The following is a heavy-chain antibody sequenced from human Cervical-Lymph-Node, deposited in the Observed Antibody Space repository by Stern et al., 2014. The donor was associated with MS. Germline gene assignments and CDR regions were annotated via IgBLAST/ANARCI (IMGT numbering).Heavy chain of an antibody. CDR3: TRGDSMTGFDF. CDR2: IGTAGDT. V-gene: IGHV3-13*01. CDR1: EFIVSTYD. D-gene: IGHD3-3*02. Sequence: EVQLVESGGGLVQPGGSLRLSCAASEFIVSTYDMNWVRQVTGQGLEWVSGIGTAGDTHYPGSVKGRFTISRDDAENSLYLQMNSLKAGDTAVYYCTRGDSMTGFDFWGQGILVTVSS. J-gene: IGHJ4*02.